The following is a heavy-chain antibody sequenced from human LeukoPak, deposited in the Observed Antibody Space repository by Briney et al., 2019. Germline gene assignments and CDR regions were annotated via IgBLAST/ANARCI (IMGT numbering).Heavy chain of an antibody. CDR2: ISAYNSNT. D-gene: IGHD2-2*01. CDR3: ARDNSSSCREN. V-gene: IGHV1-18*01. J-gene: IGHJ4*02. CDR1: GYTFTSYG. Sequence: ASVKLSCKTSGYTFTSYGISWVRQAPGQGLEWVGLISAYNSNTYYAQKFQGRVTMTTDTSTNTVYMELNSLTSDDTAVYSCARDNSSSCRENWGKGTLVTVSS.